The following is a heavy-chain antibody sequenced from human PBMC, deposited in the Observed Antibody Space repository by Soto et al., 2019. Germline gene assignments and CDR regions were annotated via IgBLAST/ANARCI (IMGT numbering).Heavy chain of an antibody. J-gene: IGHJ4*02. CDR2: IYPGDSDT. D-gene: IGHD6-13*01. V-gene: IGHV5-51*01. CDR3: ARFKTSYSSPHFDY. Sequence: KISCKGSGYSFTSYWIGWVRQMPGKGLEWIGIIYPGDSDTRYSPSFQGQVTISADKSISTAYLQWSSLKASDTAMYYCARFKTSYSSPHFDYWGQGTMVTVYS. CDR1: GYSFTSYW.